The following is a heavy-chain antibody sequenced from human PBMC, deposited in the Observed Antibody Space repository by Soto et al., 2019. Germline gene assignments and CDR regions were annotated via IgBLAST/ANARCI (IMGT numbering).Heavy chain of an antibody. D-gene: IGHD3-3*01. CDR2: ISYDGSNK. CDR3: ARVVDDFWGGYWGDAFDI. CDR1: GFTFSSYA. V-gene: IGHV3-30-3*01. J-gene: IGHJ3*02. Sequence: QVQLVESGGGVVQPGRSLRLSCAASGFTFSSYAMHWVRQAPGKGLEWVAVISYDGSNKYYADSVKGRFTISRDNSKNTLYLQMNSLRAEDTAVYYCARVVDDFWGGYWGDAFDIWGQGTMVTVSS.